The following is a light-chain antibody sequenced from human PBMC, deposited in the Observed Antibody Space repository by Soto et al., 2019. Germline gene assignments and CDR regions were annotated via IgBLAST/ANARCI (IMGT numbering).Light chain of an antibody. V-gene: IGKV4-1*01. CDR1: QSVLYSSNNKNY. J-gene: IGKJ1*01. Sequence: DIVMTQSPDSLAVSLGERATINCKSSQSVLYSSNNKNYLVWYQQKPGQPPKLLIYWASTRESGVPDRFSGSGSGTDFSLTVSRLQAEDVAVYYCQQYYSNPHTFGQGTKVEIK. CDR2: WAS. CDR3: QQYYSNPHT.